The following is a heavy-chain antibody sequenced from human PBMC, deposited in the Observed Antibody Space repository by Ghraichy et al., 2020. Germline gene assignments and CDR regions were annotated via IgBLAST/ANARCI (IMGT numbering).Heavy chain of an antibody. CDR1: GFTFSSYG. CDR2: IWYDGSNK. J-gene: IGHJ4*02. Sequence: GGSLRLSCAASGFTFSSYGMHWVRQAPGKGLEWVAVIWYDGSNKYYADSVKGRFTISRDNSKNTLYLQMNSLRAEDTAVYYCARLSGSYYFDYWGQGTLVTVSS. V-gene: IGHV3-33*01. D-gene: IGHD1-26*01. CDR3: ARLSGSYYFDY.